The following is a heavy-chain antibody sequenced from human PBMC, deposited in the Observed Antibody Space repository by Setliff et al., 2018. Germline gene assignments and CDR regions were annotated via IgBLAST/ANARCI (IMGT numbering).Heavy chain of an antibody. V-gene: IGHV1-69*13. J-gene: IGHJ4*02. CDR2: IIATVGGV. CDR1: GGTFSDNA. D-gene: IGHD4-4*01. Sequence: SVKVSCKTSGGTFSDNAMSWVRQAPGQGPEWMGGIIATVGGVSYAQKFQGRVTITADESTTTVYMELSSLTSEDTAMYYCARDPRDVYRRGGDCWGPGTLVTV. CDR3: ARDPRDVYRRGGDC.